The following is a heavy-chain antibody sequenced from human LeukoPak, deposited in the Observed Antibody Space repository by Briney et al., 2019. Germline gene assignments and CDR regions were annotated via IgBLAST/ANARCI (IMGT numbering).Heavy chain of an antibody. J-gene: IGHJ4*02. V-gene: IGHV3-74*03. CDR3: VRDRKAADGEFDY. D-gene: IGHD6-13*01. Sequence: GGSLRLSCVAAEFTFSSYWMHWVRQAPGKGLVWVSRIDSGGSRTKYADSVKGRFTISRDNAENTLYLQLNSLRADDTAVYYCVRDRKAADGEFDYWGQGTLVTVSS. CDR1: EFTFSSYW. CDR2: IDSGGSRT.